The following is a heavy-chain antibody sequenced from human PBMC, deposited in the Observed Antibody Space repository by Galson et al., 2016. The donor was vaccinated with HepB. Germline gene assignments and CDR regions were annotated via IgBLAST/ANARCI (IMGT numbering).Heavy chain of an antibody. V-gene: IGHV4-59*01. CDR2: IYYSGST. Sequence: ETLSLTCTVSGGSISNFYWSWIRQPPGQGLEWIGYIYYSGSTSYNPSFKSRVTISVDTSKNQFSLKLRSVTAADTAVYYCARDRDSSSYYSLDYWGQGTPVTVSS. CDR3: ARDRDSSSYYSLDY. D-gene: IGHD3-22*01. J-gene: IGHJ4*02. CDR1: GGSISNFY.